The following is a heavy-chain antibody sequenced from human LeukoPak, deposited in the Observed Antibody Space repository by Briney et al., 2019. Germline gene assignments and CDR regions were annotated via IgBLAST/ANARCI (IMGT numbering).Heavy chain of an antibody. CDR2: ISSSSRYI. CDR1: GFTFSSYS. J-gene: IGHJ6*04. V-gene: IGHV3-21*01. CDR3: AELGITMIGGV. D-gene: IGHD3-10*02. Sequence: GGSLRLSCVASGFTFSSYSMNWVRQAPGKGLEWVSSISSSSRYIYYADSVKGRFTFSRDNAKNSLYLQMNSLRAEDTAVYYCAELGITMIGGVWGKGTTVTISS.